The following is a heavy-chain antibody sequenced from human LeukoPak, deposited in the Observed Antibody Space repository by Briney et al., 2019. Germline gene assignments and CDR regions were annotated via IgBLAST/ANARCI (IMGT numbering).Heavy chain of an antibody. Sequence: GGSLRLSCAASGFTFSSYSMNWVRQAPGKGLEWVSSISSSSSYIYYADSVKGRFTISRDNAKNSLYLQMNSLRAEDTAVYYCARDPSNTSGRYQYFDLWGRGTLVTVSS. J-gene: IGHJ2*01. CDR2: ISSSSSYI. CDR3: ARDPSNTSGRYQYFDL. D-gene: IGHD6-19*01. V-gene: IGHV3-21*04. CDR1: GFTFSSYS.